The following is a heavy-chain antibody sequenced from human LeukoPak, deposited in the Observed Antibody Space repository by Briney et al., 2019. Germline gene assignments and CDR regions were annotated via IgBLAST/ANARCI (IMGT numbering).Heavy chain of an antibody. CDR1: GYRFSAYW. J-gene: IGHJ6*02. D-gene: IGHD3-10*01. CDR2: IYPGDSDT. V-gene: IGHV5-51*01. CDR3: ARLMTLVRGGLKRLPRSCGMDV. Sequence: GESLKISCKASGYRFSAYWIGWVRQLPGKGLEWMGAIYPGDSDTTYSPSLQGQVTISADKSIRTAYLQWSSLEASDTAIYYCARLMTLVRGGLKRLPRSCGMDVWGQGTTVIVS.